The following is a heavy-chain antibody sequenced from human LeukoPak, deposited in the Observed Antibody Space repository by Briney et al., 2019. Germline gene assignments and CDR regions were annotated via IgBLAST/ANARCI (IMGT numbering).Heavy chain of an antibody. CDR2: ISSGSGTI. V-gene: IGHV3-48*02. CDR1: GFTFSTYS. CDR3: ARDNLSPYWYFDL. D-gene: IGHD1-14*01. J-gene: IGHJ2*01. Sequence: PGGSLRLSCAASGFTFSTYSMNWVRRAPGKGLEWVSYISSGSGTIYYADSVKGRFTISRDNAKNSLYLQMDSLRDEDTAVYYCARDNLSPYWYFDLWGHGTLVTVSS.